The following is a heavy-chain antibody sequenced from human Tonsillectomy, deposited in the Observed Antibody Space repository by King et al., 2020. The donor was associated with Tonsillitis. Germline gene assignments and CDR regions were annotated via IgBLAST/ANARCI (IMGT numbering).Heavy chain of an antibody. CDR1: GGSISSGNYY. J-gene: IGHJ4*02. CDR2: IHTSGST. Sequence: QLQESGPGLVKPSQTLSLTCTVSGGSISSGNYYWTWIRLPAGKGLEWIGRIHTSGSTDFNPSLKSRVTISLDTSKNQFSLGLSSLTAADTAVYYCTGDSQSSHYFDYWGQGTLVTVSS. V-gene: IGHV4-61*02. D-gene: IGHD2-21*01. CDR3: TGDSQSSHYFDY.